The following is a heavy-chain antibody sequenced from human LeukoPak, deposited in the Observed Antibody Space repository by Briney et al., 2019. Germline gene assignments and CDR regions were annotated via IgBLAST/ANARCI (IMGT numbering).Heavy chain of an antibody. CDR3: GKGTVAGTWGNNWFDP. CDR1: GFTFSSYA. J-gene: IGHJ5*02. D-gene: IGHD3-16*01. V-gene: IGHV3-23*01. CDR2: ISYTGGST. Sequence: GGSLRLSCAASGFTFSSYAMNWVRQAPGKGLEWVSVISYTGGSTYYADSVKGRFTISRDNSKNTPYLEMNSLRAEDTAVYYCGKGTVAGTWGNNWFDPWGQGTLVTVSS.